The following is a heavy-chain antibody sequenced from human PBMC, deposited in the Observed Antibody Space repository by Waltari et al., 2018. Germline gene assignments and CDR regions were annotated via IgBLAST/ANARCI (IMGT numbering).Heavy chain of an antibody. CDR3: GRDPNGDYVGAFDF. Sequence: EVQLLESGGGLVQPGGYLRLSWVASGFIFSNYAMTWVRQAPGKGLEWVSSVSVSGRRTYYADSVKGRFTISRDNSKNTLYLQVDSLRAQDTAVYYCGRDPNGDYVGAFDFWGQGTMVTVSS. CDR2: VSVSGRRT. V-gene: IGHV3-23*01. CDR1: GFIFSNYA. J-gene: IGHJ3*01. D-gene: IGHD4-17*01.